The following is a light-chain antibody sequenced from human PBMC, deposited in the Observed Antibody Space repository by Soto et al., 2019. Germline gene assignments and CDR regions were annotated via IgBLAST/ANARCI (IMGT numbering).Light chain of an antibody. Sequence: DIQMTQSPSTLPASVGDRVTITCRASQSISSWLAWYQQKPGKAPKLQIYHGSSLGSGVPSRCSGSGSGTEFTLTISSLQPDDFAPYYFQQYNSYLVFVQGTKV. V-gene: IGKV1-5*01. J-gene: IGKJ1*01. CDR2: HGS. CDR1: QSISSW. CDR3: QQYNSYLV.